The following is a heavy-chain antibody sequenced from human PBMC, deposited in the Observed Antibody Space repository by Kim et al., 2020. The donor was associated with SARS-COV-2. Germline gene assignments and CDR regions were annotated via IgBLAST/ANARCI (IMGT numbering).Heavy chain of an antibody. J-gene: IGHJ4*02. CDR3: VKDRPPAY. D-gene: IGHD2-2*01. CDR2: GGST. V-gene: IGHV3-64D*09. Sequence: GGSTYYADSVKGRFTISRDNSKNTLYLQMSSLRAEDTAVYYCVKDRPPAYWGQGTLVTVSS.